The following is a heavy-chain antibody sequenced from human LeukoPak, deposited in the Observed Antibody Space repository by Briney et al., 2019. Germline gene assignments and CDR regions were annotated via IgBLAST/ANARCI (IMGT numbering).Heavy chain of an antibody. V-gene: IGHV4-4*07. D-gene: IGHD4-11*01. J-gene: IGHJ6*03. CDR2: IYTSGST. Sequence: SETLSLTCTVSGGSISSYYWSWIQQPAGKGLEWIGRIYTSGSTNYNPSLKSRVTMSVDTSKNQFSLKLSSVTAADTAVYYCARAGATVTPTYYYYYYMDVWGKGTTVTVSS. CDR1: GGSISSYY. CDR3: ARAGATVTPTYYYYYYMDV.